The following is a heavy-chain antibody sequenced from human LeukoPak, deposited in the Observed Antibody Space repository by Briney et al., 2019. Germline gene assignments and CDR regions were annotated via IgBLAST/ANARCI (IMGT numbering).Heavy chain of an antibody. J-gene: IGHJ6*02. CDR3: ARLRCYAVDV. Sequence: GGSVRLPCAASGFTFNTFDMTWVRQAPGKGLEWVSYISSGSSSRYYADSVKGRFTISRDNAKNSLYLQMNSLRAEDTAVYFCARLRCYAVDVWGQGTTVIVSS. CDR1: GFTFNTFD. CDR2: ISSGSSSR. V-gene: IGHV3-48*01.